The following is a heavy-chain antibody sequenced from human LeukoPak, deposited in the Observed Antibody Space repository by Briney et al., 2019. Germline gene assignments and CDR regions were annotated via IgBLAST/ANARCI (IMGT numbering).Heavy chain of an antibody. J-gene: IGHJ4*02. D-gene: IGHD5-24*01. CDR2: INPNSGGT. Sequence: ASVKVSCKASGYTFTGYYMHWVRQAPGHGLEWMGRINPNSGGTNYAQKFQGRVTMTRDTSISTAYMELSRLRSDDTAVYYCARESRDGYKTGVDYWGQGTLVTVSS. V-gene: IGHV1-2*06. CDR3: ARESRDGYKTGVDY. CDR1: GYTFTGYY.